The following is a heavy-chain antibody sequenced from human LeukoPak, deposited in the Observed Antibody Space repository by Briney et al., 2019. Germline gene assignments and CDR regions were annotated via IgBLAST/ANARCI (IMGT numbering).Heavy chain of an antibody. CDR2: ISSSSSYM. CDR1: GFTFSSYS. Sequence: GGSLRLSCAASGFTFSSYSMNWVRQAPGKGLEWVSSISSSSSYMYYADSVKGRFTISRDNAKNSLYPQMNSLRAEDTAVYYCARDSVSADYWGQGTLVTVSS. V-gene: IGHV3-21*01. CDR3: ARDSVSADY. J-gene: IGHJ4*02. D-gene: IGHD1-14*01.